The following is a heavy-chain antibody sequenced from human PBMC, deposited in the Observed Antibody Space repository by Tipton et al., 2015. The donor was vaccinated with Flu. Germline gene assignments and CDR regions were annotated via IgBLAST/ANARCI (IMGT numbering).Heavy chain of an antibody. D-gene: IGHD5-18*01. V-gene: IGHV4-38-2*02. J-gene: IGHJ4*02. Sequence: GLVKPSETLSLTCTVSGYSMRSDYFWGWIRQPPGKGLEWIGNIHYSGSPHYNPSLKSRVTISIDTSKHQFSLKLDSVTAADTAVYFCTRGEVDTGLASDFWGQGTLVTVSS. CDR1: GYSMRSDYF. CDR2: IHYSGSP. CDR3: TRGEVDTGLASDF.